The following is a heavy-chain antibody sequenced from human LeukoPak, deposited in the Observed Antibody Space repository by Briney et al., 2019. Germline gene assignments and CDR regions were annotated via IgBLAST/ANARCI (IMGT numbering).Heavy chain of an antibody. D-gene: IGHD2-15*01. J-gene: IGHJ5*02. V-gene: IGHV4-59*01. CDR3: AREGYCSGGSCYLYNWFDP. Sequence: KPSETLSLTCTVSGGSISSYYWSWIRQPPGKGLEWIGYIYYSGSTNYNPSLKSRVTISVDTSKNQFPLKLSSVTDADTAVYYCAREGYCSGGSCYLYNWFDPWGQGTLVTVSS. CDR2: IYYSGST. CDR1: GGSISSYY.